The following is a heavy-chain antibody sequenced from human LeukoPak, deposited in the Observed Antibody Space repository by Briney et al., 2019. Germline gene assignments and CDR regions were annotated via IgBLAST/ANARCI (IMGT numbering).Heavy chain of an antibody. J-gene: IGHJ1*01. Sequence: PGGSLRLSCAASGFTFSSYGMHWVRQAPGKGLEWVAVISYDGSNKYYADSVKGRFTISRDNSKNTLYLQMNSLRAEDTAVYYCANVMVRGVIRYFQHWGQGTLVTVSS. CDR3: ANVMVRGVIRYFQH. V-gene: IGHV3-30*18. CDR2: ISYDGSNK. D-gene: IGHD3-10*01. CDR1: GFTFSSYG.